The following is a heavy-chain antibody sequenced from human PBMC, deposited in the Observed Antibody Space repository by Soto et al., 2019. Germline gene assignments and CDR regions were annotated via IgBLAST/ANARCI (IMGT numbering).Heavy chain of an antibody. D-gene: IGHD2-15*01. J-gene: IGHJ4*02. CDR2: IKSKTDGGTT. Sequence: EVQLVESGGGLVKPGGSLRLSCAASGFTFSNAWMSWVRQAPGKGLEWVGRIKSKTDGGTTDYAAPVKGRFTISREDSKNTLYLQMNSLKAEDSAVYYGTTVGSGGSCYSWGQGTLVAVYS. CDR3: TTVGSGGSCYS. CDR1: GFTFSNAW. V-gene: IGHV3-15*01.